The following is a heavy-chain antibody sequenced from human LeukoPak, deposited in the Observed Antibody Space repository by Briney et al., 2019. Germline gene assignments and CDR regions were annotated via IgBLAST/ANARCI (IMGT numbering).Heavy chain of an antibody. V-gene: IGHV3-7*03. Sequence: GGSLRLSCAASGFTFSGSWMAWVRQAPGKGLEWVANMNQDGSEKNYVDSVKGRVTISRDNAKNSLYLQMNSLRADDTAVYYCPRDSGYDCFDYWGKGTLVTVSS. CDR2: MNQDGSEK. CDR1: GFTFSGSW. J-gene: IGHJ4*02. CDR3: PRDSGYDCFDY. D-gene: IGHD5-12*01.